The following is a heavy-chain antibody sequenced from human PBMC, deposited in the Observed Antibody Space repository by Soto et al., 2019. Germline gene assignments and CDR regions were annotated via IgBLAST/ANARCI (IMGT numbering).Heavy chain of an antibody. V-gene: IGHV5-51*01. Sequence: PGESLKISWKCSGYSFSDYWIGGVREMPGKGLEYIGTIYAGDSDTRYSPSFEAQVTMSVVKSISTAYLHWSSLKASDTAMYYCARQHPLYSCALYNWGQGTLVTVSS. CDR1: GYSFSDYW. CDR2: IYAGDSDT. J-gene: IGHJ4*02. CDR3: ARQHPLYSCALYN. D-gene: IGHD6-19*01.